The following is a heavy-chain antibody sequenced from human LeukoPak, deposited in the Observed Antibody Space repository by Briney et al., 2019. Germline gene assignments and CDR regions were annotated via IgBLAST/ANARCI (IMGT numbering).Heavy chain of an antibody. D-gene: IGHD2-2*02. Sequence: GGSLRLSCAASGFTFSSCWMYWVRQVPGKGLVWVSRINSDGSSTNYADSVKGRFTISRDNAKNTLYLQMNSLRAEDTAVYYCAREYTVPDYFDSWGQGALVTVSS. V-gene: IGHV3-74*01. CDR3: AREYTVPDYFDS. CDR2: INSDGSST. CDR1: GFTFSSCW. J-gene: IGHJ4*02.